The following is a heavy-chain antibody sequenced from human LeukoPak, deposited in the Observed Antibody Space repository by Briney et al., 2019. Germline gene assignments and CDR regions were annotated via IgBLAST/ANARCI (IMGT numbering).Heavy chain of an antibody. V-gene: IGHV4-59*01. J-gene: IGHJ3*02. D-gene: IGHD1-1*01. CDR3: ARDNSDAFDI. CDR2: IYDSGST. CDR1: GGSISSYY. Sequence: PSETLSLTCTVSGGSISSYYWSWIRQPPGKGLEWIGYIYDSGSTNYNPSLKSRVTISVDTSKNQFSLKLSSVTAADTAVYYCARDNSDAFDIWGQGTMVTVSS.